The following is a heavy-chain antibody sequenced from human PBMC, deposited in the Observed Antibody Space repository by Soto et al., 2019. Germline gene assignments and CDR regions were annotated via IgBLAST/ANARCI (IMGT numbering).Heavy chain of an antibody. CDR3: AKSPGMYYYDSSGYYHYDY. CDR1: GFTFSKYA. V-gene: IGHV3-23*01. J-gene: IGHJ4*02. Sequence: GGSLRLSCAASGFTFSKYALTWVRQAPGKGLEWVSVISGSGGSTYFADSVKGRFTISRDNSKNTMYLQMSSLRAEDTAVYYCAKSPGMYYYDSSGYYHYDYWGQGTLVTVSS. D-gene: IGHD3-22*01. CDR2: ISGSGGST.